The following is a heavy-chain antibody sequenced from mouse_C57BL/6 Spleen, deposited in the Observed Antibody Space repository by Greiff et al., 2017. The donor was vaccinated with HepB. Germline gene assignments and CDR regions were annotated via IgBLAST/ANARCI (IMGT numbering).Heavy chain of an antibody. J-gene: IGHJ3*01. Sequence: VQLQQSGTELVKPGASVKLSCKASGYTFTSYWMHWVKQRPGQGLEWIGNINPSNGGTNYNEKFKSKATLTVDKSSSTAYMQLSSLTSEDSAVYDCARADYYGSSPCAYWGQGTLVTVSA. D-gene: IGHD1-1*01. CDR2: INPSNGGT. V-gene: IGHV1-53*01. CDR3: ARADYYGSSPCAY. CDR1: GYTFTSYW.